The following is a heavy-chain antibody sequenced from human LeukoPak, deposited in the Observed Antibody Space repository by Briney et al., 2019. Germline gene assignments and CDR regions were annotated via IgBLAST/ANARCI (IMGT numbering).Heavy chain of an antibody. Sequence: PLETLSLTCTVSGGSIRSSYYYWGWIRQPPGKGPEWIGSIYDSGSTYYNPSLKSRVTISVDTSKNQFSLKLNSVTAADTAVYYCARLTLTGSLNWGQGTLVTVSS. CDR2: IYDSGST. D-gene: IGHD7-27*01. CDR3: ARLTLTGSLN. CDR1: GGSIRSSYYY. V-gene: IGHV4-39*01. J-gene: IGHJ4*02.